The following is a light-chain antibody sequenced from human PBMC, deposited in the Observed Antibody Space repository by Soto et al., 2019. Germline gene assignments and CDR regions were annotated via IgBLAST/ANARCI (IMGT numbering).Light chain of an antibody. Sequence: EIVLTQSPGSLSLSPGESATLSCRASQSVDNNYLAWFQQKPGQAPRLLIYGASTRATAIPARFSGSGSGTEFTLSISSLQSEDFAVYYCQQYNTWPRTFGQGTKVDI. J-gene: IGKJ1*01. V-gene: IGKV3-15*01. CDR2: GAS. CDR1: QSVDNN. CDR3: QQYNTWPRT.